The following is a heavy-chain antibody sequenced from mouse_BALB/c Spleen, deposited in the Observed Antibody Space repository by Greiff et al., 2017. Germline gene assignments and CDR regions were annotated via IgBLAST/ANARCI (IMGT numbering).Heavy chain of an antibody. CDR1: GFSLTSYG. Sequence: QVQLQQSGPGLVAPSQSLSITCTVSGFSLTSYGVHWVRQPPGKGLEWLGVIWAGGSTNYNSALMSRLSISKDNSKSQVFLKMNSLQTDDTAMYYCARVKLGLRRAMDYWGQGTSVTVSS. J-gene: IGHJ4*01. V-gene: IGHV2-9*02. CDR3: ARVKLGLRRAMDY. D-gene: IGHD3-1*01. CDR2: IWAGGST.